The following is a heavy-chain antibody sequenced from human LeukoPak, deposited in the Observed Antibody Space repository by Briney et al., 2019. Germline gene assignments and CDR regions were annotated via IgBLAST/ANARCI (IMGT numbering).Heavy chain of an antibody. Sequence: GGSLRLSCAASGFIFSSYSMNWVRQAPGKGLEWVSSISSSSSYIYYADSVKGRSTISRDNAKNSLYLQMNSLRAEDTAVYYCARDRYYYGSGSYSDNYYYYYGMDVWGQGTTVTVSS. CDR2: ISSSSSYI. D-gene: IGHD3-10*01. CDR3: ARDRYYYGSGSYSDNYYYYYGMDV. V-gene: IGHV3-21*01. CDR1: GFIFSSYS. J-gene: IGHJ6*02.